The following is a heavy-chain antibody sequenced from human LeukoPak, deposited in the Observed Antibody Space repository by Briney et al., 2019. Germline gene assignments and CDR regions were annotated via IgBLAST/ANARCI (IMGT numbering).Heavy chain of an antibody. CDR3: ARDRPHNWFDP. Sequence: GGSLRLSCAASGFTFSSHWMHRVRQAPGKGLVWVSRITNDGSGATYADSVKGRFTISRDNGKNTLYLQMNSLRPEDTAVYYCARDRPHNWFDPWGQGTLVTVSS. J-gene: IGHJ5*02. CDR1: GFTFSSHW. V-gene: IGHV3-74*01. CDR2: ITNDGSGA.